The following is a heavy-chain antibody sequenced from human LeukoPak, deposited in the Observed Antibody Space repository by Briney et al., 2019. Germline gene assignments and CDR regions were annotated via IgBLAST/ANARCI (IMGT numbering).Heavy chain of an antibody. Sequence: KASETLSLTCTVSGGSISSSSYYWGWIRQPPGKGLEWIGSIYYSGSTYYNPSLKSRVTISVDTSKNQFSLKLSSVTAADTAVYYCARVLRYPTRRSVTQWLVREGWNYYYYMDVWGKGTTVTVSS. D-gene: IGHD6-19*01. J-gene: IGHJ6*03. CDR3: ARVLRYPTRRSVTQWLVREGWNYYYYMDV. CDR1: GGSISSSSYY. CDR2: IYYSGST. V-gene: IGHV4-39*01.